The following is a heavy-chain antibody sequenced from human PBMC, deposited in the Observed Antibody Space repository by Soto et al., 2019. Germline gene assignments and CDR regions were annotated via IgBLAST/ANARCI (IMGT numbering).Heavy chain of an antibody. D-gene: IGHD3-16*01. V-gene: IGHV4-31*03. CDR2: IFHSGST. CDR3: ARGGASFTGPAGY. Sequence: QVQLQESGPGLVKPSQTLSLTCTVSGDSITSGGYYFNWIRQHPGKGLEWIGYIFHSGSTHYNPSLKSRVTMSVDTSKNQFSLRLTSVTAADTAVYYCARGGASFTGPAGYWGRGTLVTVSS. CDR1: GDSITSGGYY. J-gene: IGHJ4*02.